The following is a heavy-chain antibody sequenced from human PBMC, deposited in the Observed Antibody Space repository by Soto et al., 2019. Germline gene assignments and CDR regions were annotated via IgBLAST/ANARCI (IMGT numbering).Heavy chain of an antibody. J-gene: IGHJ2*01. CDR2: INPSGGST. CDR3: ARSAGTHDYGDPGYFDL. CDR1: GYTFTSYY. V-gene: IGHV1-46*01. D-gene: IGHD4-17*01. Sequence: GASVKVSCKASGYTFTSYYMHWVRQAPGQGLEWMGIINPSGGSTSYAQKFQGRVTMTRDTSTSTVYMELSSLRSEDTAVYYCARSAGTHDYGDPGYFDLWGRGTLVTVSS.